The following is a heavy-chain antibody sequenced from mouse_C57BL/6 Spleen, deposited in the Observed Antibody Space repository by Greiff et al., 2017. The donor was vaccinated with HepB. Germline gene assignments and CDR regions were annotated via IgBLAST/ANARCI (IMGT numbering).Heavy chain of an antibody. CDR2: IYPGNGDT. J-gene: IGHJ2*01. D-gene: IGHD1-1*01. Sequence: LQQSGAELVRPGASVKMSCKASGYTFTSYNMHWVKQTPRQGLEWIGAIYPGNGDTSYNQKFKGKATLTVDKSSITAYMQRSSLTSEDSAVYFFARGYYGSRPFDYWGQGTTLTVSS. CDR1: GYTFTSYN. V-gene: IGHV1-12*01. CDR3: ARGYYGSRPFDY.